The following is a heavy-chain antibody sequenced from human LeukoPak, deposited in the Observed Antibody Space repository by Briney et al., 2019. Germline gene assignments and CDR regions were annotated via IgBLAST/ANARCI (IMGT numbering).Heavy chain of an antibody. CDR3: ARDGITCTRDY. V-gene: IGHV3-7*01. Sequence: PGGSLRLSCAASGFIFRSYWMVWVRQAPGKGLEWVASIGEHGFKTYYAASVTGRLTISKDTAKNSLDLQMNSLRAEDTAVYFCARDGITCTRDYWGQGALVTVSS. CDR2: IGEHGFKT. J-gene: IGHJ4*02. D-gene: IGHD1-7*01. CDR1: GFIFRSYW.